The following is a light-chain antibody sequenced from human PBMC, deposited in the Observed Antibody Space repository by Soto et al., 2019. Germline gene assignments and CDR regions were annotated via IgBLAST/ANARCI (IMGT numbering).Light chain of an antibody. Sequence: DIQMTQSPSTLSASVGDRVTITCRASQSINNWLAWYQQKPGKAPKLFIFKASTLEIGVPSRFSGGGSGTEFTLSISSLQPDDFATYFCQQYESFPRTFGQGTKVEMK. J-gene: IGKJ1*01. CDR3: QQYESFPRT. CDR2: KAS. V-gene: IGKV1-5*03. CDR1: QSINNW.